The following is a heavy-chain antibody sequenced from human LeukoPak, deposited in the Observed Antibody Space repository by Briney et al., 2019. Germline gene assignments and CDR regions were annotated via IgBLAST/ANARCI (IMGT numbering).Heavy chain of an antibody. D-gene: IGHD3-10*01. J-gene: IGHJ4*02. V-gene: IGHV1-2*02. CDR3: ARSLLWFGESYYFDY. CDR1: VYTFTGYY. CDR2: INPNSGGT. Sequence: ASVKVSCKASVYTFTGYYMHWVRQAPGQGLEWMGWINPNSGGTNYAQKFQGRVTMTRDTSISTAYMELSRLRSDDTAVYYCARSLLWFGESYYFDYWGQGTLVTVSS.